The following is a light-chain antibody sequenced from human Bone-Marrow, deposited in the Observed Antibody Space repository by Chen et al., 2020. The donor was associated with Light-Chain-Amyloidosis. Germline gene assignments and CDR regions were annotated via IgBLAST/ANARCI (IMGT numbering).Light chain of an antibody. J-gene: IGLJ3*02. Sequence: SSALTQPSAVSVAPGQTATLACGGNNIGSTSVHWYQQTPGQAPLLVVYDDSDRPSGIPERLSGSNSGNTATLTISRVEAGDEADYYCQVWDRSSDRPVFGGGTKLTVL. CDR3: QVWDRSSDRPV. CDR1: NIGSTS. CDR2: DDS. V-gene: IGLV3-21*02.